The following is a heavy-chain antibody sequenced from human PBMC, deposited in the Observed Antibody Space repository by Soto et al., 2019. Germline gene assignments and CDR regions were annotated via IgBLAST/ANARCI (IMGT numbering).Heavy chain of an antibody. CDR3: ARGAGRRRWFDP. Sequence: QVQLVQSGAEVKKPGASVKVSCKASGYTFTTYGISSVRQAPGQALECMGWISAYNGNTNYAQKLHGRVTMTTDSSTTTAYMEVRSLRSEDTAVYYCARGAGRRRWFDPWGQGTLVTVSS. CDR2: ISAYNGNT. V-gene: IGHV1-18*01. J-gene: IGHJ5*02. D-gene: IGHD6-6*01. CDR1: GYTFTTYG.